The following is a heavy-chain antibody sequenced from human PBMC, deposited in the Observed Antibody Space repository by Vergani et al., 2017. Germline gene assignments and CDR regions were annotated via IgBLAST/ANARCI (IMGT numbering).Heavy chain of an antibody. Sequence: EVKLVESGGGLVQPGGSLRLSCGASGFTFSPYEMNWVRQVPGKGLVWVSRIDSDGRNVRYADAVKGRFTVSRDNAKNSLYLQMNSLRAEDTAVYYCARDAMVRGVIISSGNWFDPWGQGTLVTVSS. D-gene: IGHD3-10*01. V-gene: IGHV3-74*01. CDR2: IDSDGRNV. CDR1: GFTFSPYE. CDR3: ARDAMVRGVIISSGNWFDP. J-gene: IGHJ5*02.